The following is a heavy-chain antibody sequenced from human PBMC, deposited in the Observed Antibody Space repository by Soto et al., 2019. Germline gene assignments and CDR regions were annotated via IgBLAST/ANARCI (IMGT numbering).Heavy chain of an antibody. J-gene: IGHJ4*01. Sequence: GGSLRLSCAASGFPFTNYWMNWVRQTPGKGLMWVSRISPDGSDVGYADSVEGRFTVSRDNAKKTLYLQMHSLRAEDTAMYYCACWGHSVPVAPSDFDRWGQESLVTVSS. CDR3: ACWGHSVPVAPSDFDR. V-gene: IGHV3-74*01. CDR1: GFPFTNYW. D-gene: IGHD3-16*01. CDR2: ISPDGSDV.